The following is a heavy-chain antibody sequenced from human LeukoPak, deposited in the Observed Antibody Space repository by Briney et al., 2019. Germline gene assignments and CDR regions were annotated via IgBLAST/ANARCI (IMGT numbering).Heavy chain of an antibody. D-gene: IGHD6-19*01. CDR1: GGTFSSYA. V-gene: IGHV1-69*05. Sequence: SVKVSCKASGGTFSSYAISWVRQAPGQGLEWMGRIIPIFGTANYAQKFQGRVTITTDESTSIAYMELSSLRSEDTAVYYCARDRMVSSAFDYWGQGTLVTVSS. CDR2: IIPIFGTA. CDR3: ARDRMVSSAFDY. J-gene: IGHJ4*02.